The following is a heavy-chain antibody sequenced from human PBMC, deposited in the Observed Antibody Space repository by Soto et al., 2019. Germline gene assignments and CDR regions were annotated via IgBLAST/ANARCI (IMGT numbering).Heavy chain of an antibody. Sequence: GGSLRLSCAASGFTFSSYWMSWVRQAPGKGLEWVANIKQDGSEKYYVDSVKGRFTISRDNAKNSLYLQMNSLRAEDTAVYYCARVNGIAAARPLYYYYYGMDVWGQGTTVTVSS. CDR2: IKQDGSEK. CDR3: ARVNGIAAARPLYYYYYGMDV. V-gene: IGHV3-7*04. D-gene: IGHD6-13*01. J-gene: IGHJ6*02. CDR1: GFTFSSYW.